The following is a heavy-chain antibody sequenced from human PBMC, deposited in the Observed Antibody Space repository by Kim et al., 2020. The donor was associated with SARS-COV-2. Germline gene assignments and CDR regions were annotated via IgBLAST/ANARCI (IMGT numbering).Heavy chain of an antibody. CDR3: AKDILHLNLAIDC. V-gene: IGHV3-23*01. J-gene: IGHJ4*02. D-gene: IGHD3-3*02. CDR2: VSADSSIT. Sequence: GGSLRLSCAASGFTFSDDDMSWVRQAPGKGLEWVSSVSADSSITHYADSVKGRFTISRDNSKNMLYLQMNSLRAEDTALYYCAKDILHLNLAIDCWGKGT. CDR1: GFTFSDDD.